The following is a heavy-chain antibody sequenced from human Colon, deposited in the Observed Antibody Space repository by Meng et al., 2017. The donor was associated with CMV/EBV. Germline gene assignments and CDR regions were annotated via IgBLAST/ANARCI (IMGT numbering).Heavy chain of an antibody. Sequence: GGSLRLSCTASGFDFNNHWMHWVRQAPGKGLEWVSSISGSADTTHYADSVGGRFTISRDNSKNTVYLQMDSLRVEDTAVYYCAKPHEDYYYDKSGGYGMDVWGQGTTVTVSS. V-gene: IGHV3-23*01. D-gene: IGHD3-22*01. CDR1: GFDFNNHW. CDR3: AKPHEDYYYDKSGGYGMDV. CDR2: ISGSADTT. J-gene: IGHJ6*02.